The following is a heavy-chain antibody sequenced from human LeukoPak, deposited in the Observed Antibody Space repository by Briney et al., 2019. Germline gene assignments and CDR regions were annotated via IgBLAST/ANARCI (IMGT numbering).Heavy chain of an antibody. CDR2: ISSSSSYI. D-gene: IGHD6-6*01. CDR1: GFTFTSYA. J-gene: IGHJ5*02. CDR3: ARHLGSSPTWFDP. Sequence: KPGGSLRLSCAASGFTFTSYAMTWVRQAPGEGLEWVSSISSSSSYIYYADSVKGRFTISRDNAKNSLYLQMNSLRAEDTAVYYCARHLGSSPTWFDPWGQGTLVTVSS. V-gene: IGHV3-21*01.